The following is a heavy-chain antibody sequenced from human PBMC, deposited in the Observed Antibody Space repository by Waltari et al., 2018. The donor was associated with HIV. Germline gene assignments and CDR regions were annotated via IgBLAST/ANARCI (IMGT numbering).Heavy chain of an antibody. CDR3: ARLSSGYLHYFQN. CDR2: IYYIGST. V-gene: IGHV4-39*01. D-gene: IGHD3-22*01. CDR1: AGSISTSDYY. J-gene: IGHJ4*02. Sequence: HLQLQESGPGLVKPSETLSLTCTVSAGSISTSDYYWGWIRQPPGKGLEWIGSIYYIGSTHYNPSLKSRVTIAVDMSKNQFSLTLRSVTAADTAVYYCARLSSGYLHYFQNWGQGTLVTVSS.